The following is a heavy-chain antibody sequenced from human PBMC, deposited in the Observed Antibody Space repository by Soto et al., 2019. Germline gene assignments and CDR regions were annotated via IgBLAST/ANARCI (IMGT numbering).Heavy chain of an antibody. CDR2: IYYSGNT. CDR1: GGSISSSSYY. J-gene: IGHJ4*02. CDR3: ARQYYFGWGSYYNRPFDF. V-gene: IGHV4-39*01. Sequence: SETLSLTCTVSGGSISSSSYYWGWIRQPPGKGLGWIGSIYYSGNTYYNPSLKSRVTRSGDTAKNQFSLKLSSVTAADTVVYYCARQYYFGWGSYYNRPFDFWGKGTLVTVPQ. D-gene: IGHD3-10*01.